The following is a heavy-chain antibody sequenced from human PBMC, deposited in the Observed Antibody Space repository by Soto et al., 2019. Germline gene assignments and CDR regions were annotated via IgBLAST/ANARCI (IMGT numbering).Heavy chain of an antibody. CDR1: GFTFSDYW. D-gene: IGHD2-21*01. CDR2: MNPDGSEQ. J-gene: IGHJ5*02. V-gene: IGHV3-7*04. CDR3: TRDLNHDCGP. Sequence: EVHLVESGGDLVQPGGSLRLSCVASGFTFSDYWMNWVRQTPGKGLEGVANMNPDGSEQCYLDSVKGRFTISRDNAKNSLYLQMNSLRGEVTAVYYCTRDLNHDCGPWGQGTQVSVSS.